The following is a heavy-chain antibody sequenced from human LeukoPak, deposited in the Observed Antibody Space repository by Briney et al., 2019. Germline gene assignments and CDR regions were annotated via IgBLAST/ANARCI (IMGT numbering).Heavy chain of an antibody. D-gene: IGHD2/OR15-2a*01. CDR3: ARAVNMAFDI. CDR1: SASISSSY. Sequence: PSETLSLTCTVSSASISSSYWSWIRQPAGKGLEWIGRMYSGGSPNYNPSLKSRVTMSVDTSKNQFSLKLSSVTAADTAVYYFARAVNMAFDIWGHGTMVTVSS. V-gene: IGHV4-4*07. J-gene: IGHJ3*02. CDR2: MYSGGSP.